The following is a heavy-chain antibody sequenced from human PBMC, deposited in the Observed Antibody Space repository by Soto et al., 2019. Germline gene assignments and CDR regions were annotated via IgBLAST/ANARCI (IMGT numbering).Heavy chain of an antibody. V-gene: IGHV5-10-1*03. CDR3: ARGRDSSPYYYGMDV. Sequence: EVQLVQSGAEVKKPGESLRISCKGSGYSFTSYWISWVRQMPGKGLEWMGRIDPSDSYTNYSPSFQGHVTISADKSISTAYLQWSSLKASDTAMYYCARGRDSSPYYYGMDVWGQGTTVTVSS. CDR1: GYSFTSYW. J-gene: IGHJ6*02. D-gene: IGHD3-22*01. CDR2: IDPSDSYT.